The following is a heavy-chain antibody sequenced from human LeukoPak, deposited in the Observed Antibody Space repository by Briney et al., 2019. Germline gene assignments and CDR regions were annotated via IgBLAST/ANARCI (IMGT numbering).Heavy chain of an antibody. Sequence: SETLSLTCAVYGGSFSGYYWSWIRQPPGKGLEWIGEINHSGSTNYNPSLKSRVTISVDTSKNHFSLRLSSVTPADTAVYYCASTYYYYYYMDVWGKGTTVTISS. CDR3: ASTYYYYYYMDV. V-gene: IGHV4-34*01. CDR2: INHSGST. CDR1: GGSFSGYY. J-gene: IGHJ6*03.